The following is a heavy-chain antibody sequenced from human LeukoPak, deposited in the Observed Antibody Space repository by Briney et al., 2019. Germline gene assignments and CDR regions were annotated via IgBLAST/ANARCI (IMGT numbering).Heavy chain of an antibody. CDR2: IKQDGSEK. CDR1: GFTFSSYW. CDR3: ARETTIFGVVMEYHY. Sequence: GGSLRLSCAASGFTFSSYWMSWVRQAPGKGLEWVANIKQDGSEKYYVDSVKGRFTISRDNAKNSLYLQMNSLRAEDTAVYYCARETTIFGVVMEYHYWGQGTLVTVSS. J-gene: IGHJ4*02. V-gene: IGHV3-7*01. D-gene: IGHD3-3*01.